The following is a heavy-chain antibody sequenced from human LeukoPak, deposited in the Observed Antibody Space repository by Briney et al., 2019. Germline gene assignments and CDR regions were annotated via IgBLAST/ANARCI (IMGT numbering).Heavy chain of an antibody. CDR3: ARLQRGYFYDY. Sequence: SETLSLTCTVSGGSISSYYWSWIRQPPGKGLEWIGYIYYSGSTNYNPSLKSRVTISVDTSRNQFSLKLSSVTAADTAVYYCARLQRGYFYDYWGQGTLVTVSS. CDR1: GGSISSYY. J-gene: IGHJ4*02. V-gene: IGHV4-59*08. D-gene: IGHD3-22*01. CDR2: IYYSGST.